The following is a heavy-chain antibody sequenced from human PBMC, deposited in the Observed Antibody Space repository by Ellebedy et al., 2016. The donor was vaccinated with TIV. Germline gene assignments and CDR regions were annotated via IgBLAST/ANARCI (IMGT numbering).Heavy chain of an antibody. J-gene: IGHJ4*02. Sequence: LSLTCAASGFTFSSYDMHWVRQGSGNGLEWVSSIGAAGDTYYAGFVKGRVAISRENAKNSLYLQLNNVRVGDTAVYYCARATAGFDYWGQGTLVTVSS. V-gene: IGHV3-13*01. CDR3: ARATAGFDY. D-gene: IGHD1-14*01. CDR2: IGAAGDT. CDR1: GFTFSSYD.